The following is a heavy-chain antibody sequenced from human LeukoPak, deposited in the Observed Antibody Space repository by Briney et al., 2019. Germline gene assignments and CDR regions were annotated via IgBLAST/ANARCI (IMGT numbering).Heavy chain of an antibody. Sequence: ASVKVSCKASGYTFTSYDINWVRQATGQGLEWMGWMNPNSGNTGYAQKFQGRVTMTRNASISTAYMELSSLRSEDTAVYHCALLSPSDANGDYWGQGTLVTVSS. J-gene: IGHJ4*02. CDR3: ALLSPSDANGDY. V-gene: IGHV1-8*01. CDR2: MNPNSGNT. D-gene: IGHD3-10*01. CDR1: GYTFTSYD.